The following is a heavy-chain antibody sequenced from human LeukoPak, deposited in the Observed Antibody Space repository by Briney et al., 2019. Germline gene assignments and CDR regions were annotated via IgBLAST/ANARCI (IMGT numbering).Heavy chain of an antibody. J-gene: IGHJ5*02. CDR2: IIPISGTA. V-gene: IGHV1-69*06. Sequence: ASVKVSCKASGGTFSSYAISWVRQAPGQGLEWMGGIIPISGTANYAQKFQGRVTMTEDTSTDTAYMELSSLRSEDTAVYYCATFWRYSSSSYFDWFDPWGQGTLVTVSS. CDR3: ATFWRYSSSSYFDWFDP. D-gene: IGHD6-6*01. CDR1: GGTFSSYA.